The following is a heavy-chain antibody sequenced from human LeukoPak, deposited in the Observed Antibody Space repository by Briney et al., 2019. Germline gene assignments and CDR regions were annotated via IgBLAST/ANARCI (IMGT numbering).Heavy chain of an antibody. CDR2: ITRSSSTI. CDR3: VRDPDALDY. J-gene: IGHJ4*02. V-gene: IGHV3-48*02. CDR1: GFTFSSYS. Sequence: GGSLRLSCAASGFTFSSYSINWVRQAPGKGLEWVSYITRSSSTIHYRDSVKGRFTISRDNAKNSLYLQMNSLRDEDTAVYYCVRDPDALDYWGQGTLVTVSS.